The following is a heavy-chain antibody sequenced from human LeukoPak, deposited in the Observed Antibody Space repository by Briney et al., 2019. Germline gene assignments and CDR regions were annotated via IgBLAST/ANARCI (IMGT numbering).Heavy chain of an antibody. V-gene: IGHV1-2*02. J-gene: IGHJ5*02. D-gene: IGHD5-18*01. CDR3: AREVYVDTAMVIGHWFDP. CDR1: GYTFTGYY. CDR2: INPNSGGT. Sequence: GASVKVSCKASGYTFTGYYMHWVRQAPGQGLEWMGWINPNSGGTNYAQKFQGRVTMTRDTSISTAYMELSRLRSDDTAVYYGAREVYVDTAMVIGHWFDPWGQGTLVTVSS.